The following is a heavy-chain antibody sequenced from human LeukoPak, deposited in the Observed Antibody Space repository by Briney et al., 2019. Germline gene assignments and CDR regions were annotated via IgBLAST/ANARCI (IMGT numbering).Heavy chain of an antibody. CDR3: AHSVSVYSSGWSRYYFDY. J-gene: IGHJ4*02. CDR1: GFSLSTSGVG. CDR2: IYWDDDK. V-gene: IGHV2-5*02. Sequence: GSGPTLVNPTQTLTLTCTFSGFSLSTSGVGVGWIRQPPGKALEWLALIYWDDDKRYSPSLKSRLTITKDTSKNQVVLTMTNMDPLDTATYYCAHSVSVYSSGWSRYYFDYWGQGTLVTVSS. D-gene: IGHD6-19*01.